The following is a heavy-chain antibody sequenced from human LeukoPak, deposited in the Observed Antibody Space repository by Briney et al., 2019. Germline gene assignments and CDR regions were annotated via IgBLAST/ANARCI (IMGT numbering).Heavy chain of an antibody. Sequence: NTSETLSLTCTVSGGSISSSSYYWGWIRQPPGKGLEWIGSIYYSGSTYYNPSLKSRVTISVDTSKNQFSLKLSSVTAADTAVYYCASNIVDHLYWDYWGQGTLVTVSS. D-gene: IGHD5-12*01. J-gene: IGHJ4*02. CDR2: IYYSGST. CDR3: ASNIVDHLYWDY. V-gene: IGHV4-39*07. CDR1: GGSISSSSYY.